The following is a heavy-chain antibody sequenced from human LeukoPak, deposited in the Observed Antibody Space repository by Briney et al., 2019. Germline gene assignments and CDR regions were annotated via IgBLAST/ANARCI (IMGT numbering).Heavy chain of an antibody. J-gene: IGHJ4*02. D-gene: IGHD2-2*01. CDR3: ARQGYQLAYYFDY. CDR2: ICHSGST. CDR1: GYSISSGYY. V-gene: IGHV4-38-2*01. Sequence: SETLSLTCAVSGYSISSGYYWGWIRQPPGKGLEWIGSICHSGSTYYNPSLKSRVTISVDTSKNQFSLKLSSVTAADTAVYYCARQGYQLAYYFDYWGQGTLVTVSS.